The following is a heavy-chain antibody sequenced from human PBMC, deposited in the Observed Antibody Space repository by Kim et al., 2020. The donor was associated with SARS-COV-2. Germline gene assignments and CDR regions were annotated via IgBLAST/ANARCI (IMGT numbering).Heavy chain of an antibody. J-gene: IGHJ4*02. CDR2: ISSSGSTI. Sequence: GGSLRLSCAASGFTFSSYEMNWVRQAPGKGLEWVSYISSSGSTIYYADSVKGRFTISRDNAKNSLYLQMNSLRAEDTAVYYCARDGSGYGLWGFDYWGQGAPGTVSS. CDR3: ARDGSGYGLWGFDY. V-gene: IGHV3-48*03. D-gene: IGHD5-12*01. CDR1: GFTFSSYE.